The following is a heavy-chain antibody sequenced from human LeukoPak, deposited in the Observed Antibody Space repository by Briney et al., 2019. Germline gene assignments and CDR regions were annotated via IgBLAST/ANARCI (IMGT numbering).Heavy chain of an antibody. D-gene: IGHD3-3*01. CDR2: DNLDGRT. CDR3: AREGGFYRHLDY. CDR1: GGSVINTNW. V-gene: IGHV4-4*02. J-gene: IGHJ4*02. Sequence: PSETLSLTCGVSGGSVINTNWWTWVRQPPRKGLEWIGGDNLDGRTNYNPSLESRLTMSVDVSENPVSLKLTPVNAADTAVYYCAREGGFYRHLDYSGQGTLVTVSS.